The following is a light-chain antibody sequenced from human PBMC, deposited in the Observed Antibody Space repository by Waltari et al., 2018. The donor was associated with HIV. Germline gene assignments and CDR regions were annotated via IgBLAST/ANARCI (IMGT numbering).Light chain of an antibody. V-gene: IGLV3-25*03. J-gene: IGLJ2*01. CDR1: VLSKQF. CDR3: QSADKNIKSVV. CDR2: KDS. Sequence: SYELTPPSSVSVSPGQTAGITCSGDVLSKQFVYWYQQKTGQAPSLLIYKDSQRPSGVPERFSVSTSGTTVTLTITGVLAEDEAEYYCQSADKNIKSVVFGGGTKLTVL.